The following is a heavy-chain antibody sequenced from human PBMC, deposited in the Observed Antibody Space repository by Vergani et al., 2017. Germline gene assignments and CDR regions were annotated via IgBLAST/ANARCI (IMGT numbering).Heavy chain of an antibody. CDR1: GYSFTSYW. J-gene: IGHJ4*02. CDR3: ARQGGQMAFYYDPKYYFDY. CDR2: IDPSDSYT. D-gene: IGHD3-3*01. Sequence: EVPLVQSGAEVKTPGESLRISCKGSGYSFTSYWISWVRQMPGKGLEWRGRIDPSDSYTNYSPSFQGHVTIPADKSSSTAYLQWRSLKASDTAMYYCARQGGQMAFYYDPKYYFDYWGQGTLVTVSS. V-gene: IGHV5-10-1*03.